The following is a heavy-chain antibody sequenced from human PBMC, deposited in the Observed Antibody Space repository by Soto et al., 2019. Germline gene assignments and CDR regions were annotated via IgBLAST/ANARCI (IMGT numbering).Heavy chain of an antibody. CDR1: GGTFSSYT. V-gene: IGHV1-69*02. CDR3: AGGGATMLAEYFQH. J-gene: IGHJ1*01. Sequence: QVQLVQSGAEVKKPGSSVKVSCKASGGTFSSYTISWVRQAPGQGLEWMGRIIPILGIANYAQKFQGRVTITADKSTSTAYMELSSRRSEDTAVYYCAGGGATMLAEYFQHWGQGTLVTVSS. CDR2: IIPILGIA. D-gene: IGHD1-26*01.